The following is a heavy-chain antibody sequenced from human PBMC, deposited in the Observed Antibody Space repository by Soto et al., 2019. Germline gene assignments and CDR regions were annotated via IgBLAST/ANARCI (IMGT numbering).Heavy chain of an antibody. V-gene: IGHV4-59*01. J-gene: IGHJ4*02. D-gene: IGHD3-10*01. CDR3: VRDLNGSGDY. Sequence: PSETLSLTCTVSGGSTTSDYWNWIRQPPGKGLEWLGYIFHSLGAKYNPSLGSRGTISLDTSKNQLSLSLRSVTAADTAIYFCVRDLNGSGDYWGQGTLVTVSS. CDR1: GGSTTSDY. CDR2: IFHSLGA.